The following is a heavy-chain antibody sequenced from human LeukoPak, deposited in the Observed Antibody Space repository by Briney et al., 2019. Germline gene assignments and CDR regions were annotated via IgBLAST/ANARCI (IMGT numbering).Heavy chain of an antibody. D-gene: IGHD6-13*01. V-gene: IGHV4-59*08. Sequence: PSETLSLTCTVSGGSISSYYWSWIRQPPGKGLEWIGYIYYSGSTNYNPSLKSRVTISVDTSKNQFPLKLSSVTAADTAVYYCARHVNRGGIAAHWGQGTLVTVSS. CDR1: GGSISSYY. CDR3: ARHVNRGGIAAH. J-gene: IGHJ4*02. CDR2: IYYSGST.